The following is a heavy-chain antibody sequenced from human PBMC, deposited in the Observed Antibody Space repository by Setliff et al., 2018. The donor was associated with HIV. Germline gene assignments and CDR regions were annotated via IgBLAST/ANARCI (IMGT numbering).Heavy chain of an antibody. J-gene: IGHJ6*02. CDR3: ARGDGYRSNDAYYDTGMDV. D-gene: IGHD5-12*01. CDR1: GASDISYIW. Sequence: PSETLSLTCAVSGASDISYIWWSWVRQPPGKGLEWIGYIYNSGYSNSKPSLKSRVTMSLDTSKNQFSLELTSVTAADTAVYFCARGDGYRSNDAYYDTGMDVWGQGITVTVSS. CDR2: IYNSGYS. V-gene: IGHV4-4*02.